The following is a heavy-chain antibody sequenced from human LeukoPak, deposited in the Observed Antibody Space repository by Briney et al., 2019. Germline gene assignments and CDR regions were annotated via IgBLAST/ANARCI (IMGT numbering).Heavy chain of an antibody. CDR3: ARGPSPTPTSAELGYCSSTSCDGFDP. J-gene: IGHJ5*02. D-gene: IGHD2-2*01. CDR2: IYYSGST. CDR1: GGSISSYY. Sequence: PSETLSLTCTVSGGSISSYYWSWIRQPPGKGLEWIGYIYYSGSTNYNPSLKSRVTISVDTSKNQFSLKLSSVTAADTAVYYCARGPSPTPTSAELGYCSSTSCDGFDPWGQGTLVTVSS. V-gene: IGHV4-59*01.